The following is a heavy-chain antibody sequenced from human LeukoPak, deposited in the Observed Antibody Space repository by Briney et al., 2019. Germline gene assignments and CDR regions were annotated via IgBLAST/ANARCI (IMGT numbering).Heavy chain of an antibody. CDR2: ISAYNGNT. CDR1: GYTFTSYG. CDR3: ARSTTDFDY. J-gene: IGHJ4*02. Sequence: ASVKVSCKASGYTFTSYGISWVRQAPGQGLEWMGWISAYNGNTNYARNLQSRATMSPDTSPSTAYMELRRLRSYDTAVDDCARSTTDFDYWGQGTLVTVSS. D-gene: IGHD1-14*01. V-gene: IGHV1-18*01.